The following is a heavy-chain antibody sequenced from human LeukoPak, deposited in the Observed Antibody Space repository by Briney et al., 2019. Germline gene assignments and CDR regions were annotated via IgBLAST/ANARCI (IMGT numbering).Heavy chain of an antibody. CDR2: INHSGST. CDR1: GGSFSGYY. J-gene: IGHJ5*02. D-gene: IGHD4-17*01. CDR3: ASQPFGMTTVTTAWFDP. V-gene: IGHV4-34*01. Sequence: SETLSLTCAVYGGSFSGYYWSWIRQPPGKGLEWIGEINHSGSTNYNPSLKSRVTISVDTSKNQFSLKLSSVTAADTAVYYCASQPFGMTTVTTAWFDPWGQGTLVTVSS.